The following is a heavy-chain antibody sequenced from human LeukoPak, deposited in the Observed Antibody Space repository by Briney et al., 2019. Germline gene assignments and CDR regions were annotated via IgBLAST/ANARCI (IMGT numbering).Heavy chain of an antibody. CDR3: ARQIFGVVPNYYMDV. Sequence: GESLKISCQGSGYSFTRNWSGWVRQMPGKGLEWMGIIYPGDSDTRYSPSFQAQVTISADKSISPAYLQWSSLKASETAMYYCARQIFGVVPNYYMDVWGKGTTATVSS. CDR1: GYSFTRNW. V-gene: IGHV5-51*01. J-gene: IGHJ6*03. CDR2: IYPGDSDT. D-gene: IGHD3-3*01.